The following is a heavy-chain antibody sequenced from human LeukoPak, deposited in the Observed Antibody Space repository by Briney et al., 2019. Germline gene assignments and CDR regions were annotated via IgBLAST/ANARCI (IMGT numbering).Heavy chain of an antibody. J-gene: IGHJ3*02. CDR3: ATHRGICSSTSCYWGAFDI. CDR1: GGSISSSSYY. V-gene: IGHV4-39*07. Sequence: ETSETLSLTCTVSGGSISSSSYYWGWIRQPPGKGLEWIGSIYYSGSTYYNPSLKSRVTISIDTSKNQFSLKLSSVTAADTAVYYCATHRGICSSTSCYWGAFDIWGQGTMVTVSS. D-gene: IGHD2-2*01. CDR2: IYYSGST.